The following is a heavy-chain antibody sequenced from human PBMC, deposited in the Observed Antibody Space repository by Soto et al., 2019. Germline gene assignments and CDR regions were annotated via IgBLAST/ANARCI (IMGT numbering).Heavy chain of an antibody. J-gene: IGHJ3*02. Sequence: QVQLEQSGAEVKKPGSSVKVSCKASGGTLSDHGVAWLRQAPGQGLEWMGGTIPVFNTAKYAQKFQGRATVTADKFTNIAYMELSSLRSEDTAFYFCAGGVYGSGNYYTGPSAFDIGGQGTMVIVSS. CDR3: AGGVYGSGNYYTGPSAFDI. D-gene: IGHD3-10*01. V-gene: IGHV1-69*06. CDR2: TIPVFNTA. CDR1: GGTLSDHG.